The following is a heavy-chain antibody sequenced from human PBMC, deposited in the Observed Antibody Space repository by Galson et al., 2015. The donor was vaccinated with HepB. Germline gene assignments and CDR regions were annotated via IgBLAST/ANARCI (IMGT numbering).Heavy chain of an antibody. CDR2: ISSSNSYI. Sequence: SLRLSCAASGFTFSSSTMNWVRQAPGKGLEWVSSISSSNSYIYYADSVQGRFIISRDNGKKSLFLQMNSLRADDTAIFYCARGDGYNYPFDYWGQGTLVTVSS. J-gene: IGHJ4*02. CDR1: GFTFSSST. CDR3: ARGDGYNYPFDY. V-gene: IGHV3-21*04. D-gene: IGHD5-24*01.